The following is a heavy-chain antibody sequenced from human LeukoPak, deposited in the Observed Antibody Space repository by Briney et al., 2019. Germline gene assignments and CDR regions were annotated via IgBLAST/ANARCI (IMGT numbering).Heavy chain of an antibody. CDR2: IYYSGST. CDR3: ARRIIETRQHYMDV. CDR1: GGSISSSSYY. V-gene: IGHV4-39*01. D-gene: IGHD1-7*01. Sequence: PSETLSLTCTVSGGSISSSSYYWGWVRQPPGKGLERIGSIYYSGSTYYNPSLKSRVPISVDTSKNQFSLKLSSATAADTAVYYCARRIIETRQHYMDVWGKGTTVTVSS. J-gene: IGHJ6*03.